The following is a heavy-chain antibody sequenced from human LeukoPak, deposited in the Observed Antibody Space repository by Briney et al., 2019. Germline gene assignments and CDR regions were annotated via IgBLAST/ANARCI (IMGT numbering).Heavy chain of an antibody. V-gene: IGHV3-21*01. CDR1: GFTFSSYS. D-gene: IGHD1-26*01. Sequence: GGSLRLSCAASGFTFSSYSINWVRQAPAKGLELVSSISSSNSYIYYADSVKGRFTISRDNAKNSLYLQMNSLRAEDTAVHYCARDSGVAFDYWGQGTLVTVSS. CDR3: ARDSGVAFDY. CDR2: ISSSNSYI. J-gene: IGHJ4*02.